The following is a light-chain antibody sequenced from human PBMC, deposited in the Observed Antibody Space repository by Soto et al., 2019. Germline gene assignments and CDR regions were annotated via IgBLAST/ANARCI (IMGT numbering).Light chain of an antibody. CDR2: GAL. CDR1: QSVSKSF. Sequence: EIVLTQSPGTLSMSPGERVALSCRASQSVSKSFVAWYQQKPGQAPRLLIYGALSRATGIPDRFSGSGSGTDFTLTISSLEPEDFAVYYCQQRSNRITFGQGTRLEIK. J-gene: IGKJ5*01. V-gene: IGKV3D-20*02. CDR3: QQRSNRIT.